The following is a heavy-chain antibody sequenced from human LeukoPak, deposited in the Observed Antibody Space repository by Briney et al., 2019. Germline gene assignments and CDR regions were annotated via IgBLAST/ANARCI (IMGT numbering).Heavy chain of an antibody. CDR1: GFTVSINS. V-gene: IGHV3-53*01. J-gene: IGHJ4*02. CDR3: ARRAGAYSHPYDY. D-gene: IGHD4/OR15-4a*01. Sequence: PGGSLTLSCTVSGFTVSINSMSWVRQAAGKGLEWVSFIYTVNTHYSHSVKGRFTISRDNSKHTLYLQMSSVRAEDTAVYYCARRAGAYSHPYDYWGQGNLVTVSS. CDR2: IYTVNT.